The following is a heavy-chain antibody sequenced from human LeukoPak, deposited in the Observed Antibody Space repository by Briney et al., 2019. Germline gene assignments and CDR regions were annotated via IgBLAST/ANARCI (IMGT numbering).Heavy chain of an antibody. D-gene: IGHD3-16*01. CDR3: AKLPGGNPFDY. CDR1: GFTFSSYW. Sequence: PGGSLRLSCAASGFTFSSYWMSWVRQAPGKGLEWVANIKQDGSEKYYVDSVKGRFTISRDNSKNTLYLQMNSLRAEDTAVYYCAKLPGGNPFDYWGQGTLVTVSS. CDR2: IKQDGSEK. J-gene: IGHJ4*02. V-gene: IGHV3-7*03.